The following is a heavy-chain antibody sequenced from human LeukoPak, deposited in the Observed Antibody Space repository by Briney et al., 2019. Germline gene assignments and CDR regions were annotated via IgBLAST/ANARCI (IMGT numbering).Heavy chain of an antibody. CDR1: GFTFSNYV. CDR2: ISGSGSST. D-gene: IGHD4-11*01. V-gene: IGHV3-23*01. CDR3: ANEYSKGDV. J-gene: IGHJ3*01. Sequence: GGSLRLSCVASGFTFSNYVMNWVRQAPGKGLECVSSISGSGSSTYYADSVKGRFTSSRDNSKNTLYLQMNSLRAEDTAIYYCANEYSKGDVWGQGTTVTVSS.